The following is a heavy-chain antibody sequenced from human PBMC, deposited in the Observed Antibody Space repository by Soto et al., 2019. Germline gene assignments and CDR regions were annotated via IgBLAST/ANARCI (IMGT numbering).Heavy chain of an antibody. J-gene: IGHJ6*02. CDR3: ARNKGYMYAGRYGMDV. CDR1: GGSISSGGYY. Sequence: SETLSLTCTVSGGSISSGGYYWSWIRQHPGKGLEWIGYIYYSGSTYYNPSLKSRVTISVDTSKNQFSLKLSSVTAADTAVYYCARNKGYMYAGRYGMDVWGQGTTVTVSS. D-gene: IGHD2-8*01. V-gene: IGHV4-31*03. CDR2: IYYSGST.